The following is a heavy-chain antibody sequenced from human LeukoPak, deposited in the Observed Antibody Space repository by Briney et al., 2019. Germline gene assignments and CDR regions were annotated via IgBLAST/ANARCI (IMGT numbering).Heavy chain of an antibody. Sequence: ASVTVSFTASGYTFTDYSIHWVRQAPGQGLEWMGWIYPNNGGTNYAQKFQGRVTMTRDTSTSTVYMELSSLRSEDTAVYYCARDGWFYYDSSDYSGFDYWGQGTLVTVSS. CDR2: IYPNNGGT. V-gene: IGHV1-2*02. J-gene: IGHJ4*02. D-gene: IGHD3-22*01. CDR3: ARDGWFYYDSSDYSGFDY. CDR1: GYTFTDYS.